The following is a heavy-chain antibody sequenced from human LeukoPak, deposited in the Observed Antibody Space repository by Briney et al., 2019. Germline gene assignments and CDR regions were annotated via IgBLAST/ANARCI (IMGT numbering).Heavy chain of an antibody. CDR2: IYYSGST. V-gene: IGHV4-59*08. Sequence: SETLSLTCTVSGGSISSYYWSWVRQPPGKGLEWIGYIYYSGSTNYNPSLKSRVTISVDTSKNQFSLKLSSVTAADTAVYYCARMGNPATVTTDYWGQGTLVTVSS. D-gene: IGHD4-17*01. CDR1: GGSISSYY. J-gene: IGHJ4*02. CDR3: ARMGNPATVTTDY.